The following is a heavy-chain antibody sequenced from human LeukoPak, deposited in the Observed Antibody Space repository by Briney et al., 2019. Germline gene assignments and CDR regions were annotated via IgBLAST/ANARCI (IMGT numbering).Heavy chain of an antibody. Sequence: SETLSLTCAVYGGSFSGYYWSWIRQPPGKGLEWIGEINHSGSTNYNPSLKSRVTISVDTSKNQFSLKLSSVTAADTAVYYCARVRGRSSGYAFDIWGQGTMVTVSS. J-gene: IGHJ3*02. V-gene: IGHV4-34*01. CDR2: INHSGST. CDR1: GGSFSGYY. D-gene: IGHD3-22*01. CDR3: ARVRGRSSGYAFDI.